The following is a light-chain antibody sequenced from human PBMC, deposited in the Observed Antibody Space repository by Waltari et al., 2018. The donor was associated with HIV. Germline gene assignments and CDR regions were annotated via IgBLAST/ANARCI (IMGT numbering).Light chain of an antibody. CDR1: QSRMNSNGFNY. Sequence: DIVMTQSPLSLPVTPGEPASISCRSSQSRMNSNGFNYLDWYLQKQGQSPQLLIYLGSNRACGVPDRFSGSGSGTDFTLKISRVEAEHVGVYYCMQALQTPLITFGQGTRLEIK. J-gene: IGKJ5*01. V-gene: IGKV2-28*01. CDR2: LGS. CDR3: MQALQTPLIT.